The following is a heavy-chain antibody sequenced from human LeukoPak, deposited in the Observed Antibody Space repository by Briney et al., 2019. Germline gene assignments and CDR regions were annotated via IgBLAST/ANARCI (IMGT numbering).Heavy chain of an antibody. CDR3: ASLGSSWWRGHY. D-gene: IGHD6-6*01. Sequence: SETLSLTCTISGGSVSDYYWSWIRQSPGKGLEWIGYIYYTGSTTYNPSLKSRVTMSADTSKNQFSLKLSSVTAADTAVYYCASLGSSWWRGHYWGQGTLVTVSS. CDR1: GGSVSDYY. CDR2: IYYTGST. J-gene: IGHJ4*02. V-gene: IGHV4-59*02.